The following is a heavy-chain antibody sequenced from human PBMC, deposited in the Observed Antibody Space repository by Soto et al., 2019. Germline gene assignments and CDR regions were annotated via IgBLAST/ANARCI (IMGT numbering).Heavy chain of an antibody. D-gene: IGHD3-10*01. CDR1: GFTFGDYA. Sequence: PGGSLRLSCTASGFTFGDYAMSWFRQAPGKGLEWVGFIRSKAYGGTTEYAASVKGRFTTSRDDSKSIAYLQMNSLKTEDTAVYYCTRDRDYYGSGSSHFDPWGQGTLVTVSS. J-gene: IGHJ5*02. CDR2: IRSKAYGGTT. CDR3: TRDRDYYGSGSSHFDP. V-gene: IGHV3-49*03.